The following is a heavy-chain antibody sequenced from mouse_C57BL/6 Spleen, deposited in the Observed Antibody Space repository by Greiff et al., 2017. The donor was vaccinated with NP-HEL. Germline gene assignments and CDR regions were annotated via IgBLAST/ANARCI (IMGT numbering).Heavy chain of an antibody. Sequence: QVQLQQSGAELVRPGTSVKVSCKASGYAFTNYLIEWVKQRPGQGLEWIGVINPGSGGTNYNEKFKGKATLTADKSSSTAYMQLSSLTSEDSAVYVCARRRGDYGNYGYFDVWGTGTTVTVSS. D-gene: IGHD2-1*01. CDR1: GYAFTNYL. J-gene: IGHJ1*03. CDR3: ARRRGDYGNYGYFDV. V-gene: IGHV1-54*01. CDR2: INPGSGGT.